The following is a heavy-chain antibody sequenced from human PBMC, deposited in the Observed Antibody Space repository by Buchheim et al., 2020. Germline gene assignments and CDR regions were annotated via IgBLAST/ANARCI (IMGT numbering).Heavy chain of an antibody. V-gene: IGHV3-23*01. CDR2: IGYSGDIT. Sequence: EVQLLESGGGLVQPGGSLRLSCAASGFTFSSYAMTWVRQAPGKGLEWVSSIGYSGDITYYADSVKGRFTISRDNSKNTLYLKMNSLRAEDTAVYHCAKGKAAGGKYSFDHWGQGTL. CDR3: AKGKAAGGKYSFDH. J-gene: IGHJ4*02. CDR1: GFTFSSYA. D-gene: IGHD6-13*01.